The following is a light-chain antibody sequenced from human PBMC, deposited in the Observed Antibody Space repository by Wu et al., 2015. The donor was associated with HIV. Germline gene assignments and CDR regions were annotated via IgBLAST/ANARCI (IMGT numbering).Light chain of an antibody. CDR1: QSVGSN. V-gene: IGKV3-15*01. Sequence: EIVMTQSPVTLSASPGERAALSCRASQSVGSNLAWYQKRPGQAPRLLIQGASTRATNVPARFSGGGSGTEFTLTITSLQSEDFASLFCQQYNDWPTFGQGTKVEIK. J-gene: IGKJ1*01. CDR2: GAS. CDR3: QQYNDWPT.